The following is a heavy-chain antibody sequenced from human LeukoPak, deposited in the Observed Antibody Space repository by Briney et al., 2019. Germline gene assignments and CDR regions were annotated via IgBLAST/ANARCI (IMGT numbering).Heavy chain of an antibody. D-gene: IGHD2-2*01. V-gene: IGHV1-46*01. J-gene: IGHJ4*02. CDR3: TRGVYCSSTSCLDLDY. CDR2: INPSGGST. CDR1: GYTFTSYY. Sequence: ASVKVSCKASGYTFTSYYMHWVRQAPGQGLEWMGIINPSGGSTSYAQKFQGRVTMTRDTSTSTVYMELSSLRSEDTAVYYCTRGVYCSSTSCLDLDYWGQGTLVTVSS.